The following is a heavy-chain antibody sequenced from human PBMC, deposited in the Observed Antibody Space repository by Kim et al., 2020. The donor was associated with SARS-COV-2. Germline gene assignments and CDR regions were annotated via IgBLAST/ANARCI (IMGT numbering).Heavy chain of an antibody. V-gene: IGHV3-9*01. CDR3: AKAPDFWSGLDY. Sequence: YADSVKGRFTIYRDNAKRSLYLQMNSLRAEDTALYYCAKAPDFWSGLDYWGQGTLVTVSS. D-gene: IGHD3-3*01. J-gene: IGHJ4*02.